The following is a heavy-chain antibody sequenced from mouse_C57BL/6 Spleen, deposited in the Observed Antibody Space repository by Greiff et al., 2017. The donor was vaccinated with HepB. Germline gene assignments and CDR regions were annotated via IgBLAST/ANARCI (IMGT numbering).Heavy chain of an antibody. CDR2: INPGSDGT. J-gene: IGHJ2*01. V-gene: IGHV1-54*01. CDR3: ARTLDYFDY. Sequence: VQLQQSGAELVRPGTSVKVSCKASGYAFTNYLIEWVKQRPGQGLEWIGVINPGSDGTNYNEKFKGKATLTADKSSSTAYMQLSSLTSEDSAVYFCARTLDYFDYWGQGTTLTVSS. CDR1: GYAFTNYL.